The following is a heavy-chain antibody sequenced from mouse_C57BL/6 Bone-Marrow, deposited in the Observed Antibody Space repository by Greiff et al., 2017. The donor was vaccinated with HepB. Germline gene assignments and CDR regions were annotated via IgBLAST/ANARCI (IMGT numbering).Heavy chain of an antibody. Sequence: VQLKESGGDLVKPGGSLKLSCAASGFTFSSYGMSWVRQTPDKRLKWVATISSGGSYTYYPDSVKGRFTISRDNAKNTLYLRMSSLKSEDTAMYYCARDVRFTVVATRFAYWGQGTLVTVSA. CDR1: GFTFSSYG. D-gene: IGHD1-1*01. CDR2: ISSGGSYT. J-gene: IGHJ3*01. CDR3: ARDVRFTVVATRFAY. V-gene: IGHV5-6*01.